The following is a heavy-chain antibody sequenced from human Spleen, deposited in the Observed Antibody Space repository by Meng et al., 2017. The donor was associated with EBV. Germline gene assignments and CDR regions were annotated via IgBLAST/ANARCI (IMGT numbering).Heavy chain of an antibody. CDR2: VHYTGST. CDR3: ARGPDYYVSSGAGAFDF. D-gene: IGHD3-22*01. J-gene: IGHJ4*02. CDR1: GDAISSFYY. Sequence: PLRTSGPGQVNPSDTLSVTCTVAGDAISSFYYWGWIRQPPGRGLEWIGSVHYTGSTYYNPSLKSRLSILVDTSKNHFSVRLSSVTAADTAVYFCARGPDYYVSSGAGAFDFWGLGTLVTVSS. V-gene: IGHV4-38-2*02.